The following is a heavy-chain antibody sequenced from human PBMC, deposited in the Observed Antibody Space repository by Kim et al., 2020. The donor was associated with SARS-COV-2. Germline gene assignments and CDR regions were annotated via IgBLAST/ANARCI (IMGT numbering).Heavy chain of an antibody. CDR1: GFTFSSYW. CDR3: ARDPPIRQQLDNPVQVFDP. Sequence: GGSLRLSCAASGFTFSSYWMSWVRQAPGKGLEWVANIKQDGSEKYYVDSVKGRFTISRDNAKNSLYLQMNSLRAEDTAVYYCARDPPIRQQLDNPVQVFDPWGQGTLVTVSS. J-gene: IGHJ5*02. V-gene: IGHV3-7*01. CDR2: IKQDGSEK. D-gene: IGHD6-13*01.